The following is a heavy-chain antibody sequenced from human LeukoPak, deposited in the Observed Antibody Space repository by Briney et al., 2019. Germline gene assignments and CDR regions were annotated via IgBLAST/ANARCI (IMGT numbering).Heavy chain of an antibody. D-gene: IGHD6-13*01. Sequence: GGSLRLSCAASGFTFSSYGMHWVRQAPGKGLEWVAFIRYDGSNKYHADSVKGRFTISRDNSKNTLYLQMNSLRAEDTAVYYCAKRIAAAGPNVFDYWGQGTLVTVSS. CDR2: IRYDGSNK. CDR3: AKRIAAAGPNVFDY. CDR1: GFTFSSYG. V-gene: IGHV3-30*02. J-gene: IGHJ4*02.